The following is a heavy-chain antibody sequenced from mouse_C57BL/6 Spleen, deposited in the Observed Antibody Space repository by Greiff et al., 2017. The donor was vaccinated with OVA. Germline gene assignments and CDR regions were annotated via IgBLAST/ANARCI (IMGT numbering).Heavy chain of an antibody. CDR2: IHPNSGST. V-gene: IGHV1-64*01. D-gene: IGHD1-1*01. CDR1: GYTFTSYR. J-gene: IGHJ4*01. CDR3: ARSLITTVVATPHAMDY. Sequence: QVQLQQPGAELVKPGASVKLSCKASGYTFTSYRMHWVKQRPGQGLEWIGMIHPNSGSTNYNEKFKSKATLTVDKSSSTAYMQLSSLTSEDSAVYYCARSLITTVVATPHAMDYWGQGTSVTVSS.